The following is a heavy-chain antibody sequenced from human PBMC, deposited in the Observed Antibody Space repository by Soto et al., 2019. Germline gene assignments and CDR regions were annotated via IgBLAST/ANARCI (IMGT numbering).Heavy chain of an antibody. CDR2: IHDTGRT. CDR1: GDSLSTYY. CDR3: ARESVSGTYRFDS. J-gene: IGHJ4*02. D-gene: IGHD3-16*02. V-gene: IGHV4-4*07. Sequence: QVQLQESGPGLGRPSEPLSLTCTVSGDSLSTYYWGWIRQPAGERLEGIGRIHDTGRTNYNPSLKSRVTMSVDTSKNQFSLRVNSVTAADTAVYYCARESVSGTYRFDSWGQGTLVTVSS.